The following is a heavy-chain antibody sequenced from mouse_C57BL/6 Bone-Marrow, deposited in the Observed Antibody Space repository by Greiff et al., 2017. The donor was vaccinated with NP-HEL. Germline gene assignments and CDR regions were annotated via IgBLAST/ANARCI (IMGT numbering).Heavy chain of an antibody. CDR3: ARQGGNFDFDY. Sequence: EVQRVESGGGLVQPGGSLKLSCAASGFTFSDYYMYWVRQTPEKRLEWVAYISNGGGSTYYPDTVKGRFTISRDNAKNTLYLQMSRLKSEDTAMYYCARQGGNFDFDYWGQGTTLTVSS. J-gene: IGHJ2*01. CDR1: GFTFSDYY. D-gene: IGHD2-1*01. V-gene: IGHV5-12*01. CDR2: ISNGGGST.